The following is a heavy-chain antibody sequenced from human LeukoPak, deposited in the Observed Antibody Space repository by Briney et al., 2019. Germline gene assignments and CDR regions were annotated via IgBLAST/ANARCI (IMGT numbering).Heavy chain of an antibody. CDR1: GFTFSNYW. CDR3: AKDLDGDYGHYYYGMDV. J-gene: IGHJ6*02. D-gene: IGHD4-17*01. Sequence: PGGSLRLSCAASGFTFSNYWMSWVRQAPGKGLEWVSAISGSGGSTYYADSVKGRFTTSRDNSKNTLYLQMNSLRAEDTAVYYCAKDLDGDYGHYYYGMDVWGQGTTVTVSS. V-gene: IGHV3-23*01. CDR2: ISGSGGST.